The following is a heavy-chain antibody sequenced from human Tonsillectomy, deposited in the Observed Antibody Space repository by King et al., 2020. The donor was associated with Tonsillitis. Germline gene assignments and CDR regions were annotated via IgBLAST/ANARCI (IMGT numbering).Heavy chain of an antibody. CDR2: ISSCTSYT. CDR3: ARERYTTTSCYGGFEY. V-gene: IGHV3-11*05. Sequence: VQLVESGGGLVKPGGSLRLSCAASGFTFSDYYMSWIRQAPGKGLEWLSYISSCTSYTNYADSVKDRFTISRDNAKKSLYLQMNSLRAEDTAVYYCARERYTTTSCYGGFEYWGQGTLVTVAS. CDR1: GFTFSDYY. D-gene: IGHD2-2*01. J-gene: IGHJ4*02.